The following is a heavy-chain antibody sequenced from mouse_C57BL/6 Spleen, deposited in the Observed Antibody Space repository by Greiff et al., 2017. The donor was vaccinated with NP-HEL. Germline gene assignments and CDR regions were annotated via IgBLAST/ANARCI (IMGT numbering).Heavy chain of an antibody. Sequence: VQLQQSGPELVKPGASVKISCKASGYAFSSSWMNWVKQRPGKGLEWIGRIYPGDGDTNYNGKFKGKATLTADKSSSTAYMQLSSLTSEDSAVYFCARQLRPLNFDYWGQGTTLTVSS. D-gene: IGHD3-2*02. V-gene: IGHV1-82*01. CDR2: IYPGDGDT. J-gene: IGHJ2*01. CDR1: GYAFSSSW. CDR3: ARQLRPLNFDY.